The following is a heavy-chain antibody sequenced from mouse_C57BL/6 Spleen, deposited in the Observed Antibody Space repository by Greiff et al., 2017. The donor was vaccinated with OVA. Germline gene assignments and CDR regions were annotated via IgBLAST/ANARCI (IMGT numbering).Heavy chain of an antibody. V-gene: IGHV3-6*01. CDR1: GYSITSGYY. CDR2: ISYDGSN. CDR3: AREEEGNWDVYFDV. J-gene: IGHJ1*03. D-gene: IGHD4-1*01. Sequence: EVQLQESGPGLVKPSQSLSLTCSVTGYSITSGYYWNWIRQFPGNKLEWMGYISYDGSNNYNPSLKNRISITRDTSKNQFFLKLNSVTTEDTATYYCAREEEGNWDVYFDVWGTGTTVTVSS.